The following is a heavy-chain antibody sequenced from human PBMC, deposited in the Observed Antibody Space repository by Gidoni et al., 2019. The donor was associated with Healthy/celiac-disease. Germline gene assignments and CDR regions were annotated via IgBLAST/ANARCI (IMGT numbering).Heavy chain of an antibody. Sequence: QVQLVQPGAEVKKHGSSANVSCKASGGTFSSNASSSVRQAPGQGLAWMGRTLPILGITNYAQKFQGRVTITADKSTSTAYMELSSLSFEDTAVYYCARERITGTTPRNIDSWGQGTLVTVSS. CDR3: ARERITGTTPRNIDS. CDR1: GGTFSSNA. D-gene: IGHD1-7*01. CDR2: TLPILGIT. J-gene: IGHJ4*02. V-gene: IGHV1-69*09.